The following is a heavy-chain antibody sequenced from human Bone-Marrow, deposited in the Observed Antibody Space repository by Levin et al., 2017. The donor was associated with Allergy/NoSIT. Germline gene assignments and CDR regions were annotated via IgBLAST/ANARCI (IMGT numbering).Heavy chain of an antibody. V-gene: IGHV3-74*01. CDR2: IHTDETST. D-gene: IGHD3/OR15-3a*01. J-gene: IGHJ2*01. CDR1: GFSFDNSQ. Sequence: GGSLRLSCAASGFSFDNSQMHWVRQGPGKALEWVSRIHTDETSTNYADSVRGRFIISRDNTEKTVYLQMDSLRVEDTAVYYCATGGTGRGIWYSDLWGRGTLVTVSS. CDR3: ATGGTGRGIWYSDL.